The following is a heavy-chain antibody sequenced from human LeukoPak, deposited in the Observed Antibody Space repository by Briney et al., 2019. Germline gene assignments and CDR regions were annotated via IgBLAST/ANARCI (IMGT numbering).Heavy chain of an antibody. V-gene: IGHV1-46*01. D-gene: IGHD6-13*01. CDR3: ARGGSSWSSDAFDI. J-gene: IGHJ3*02. CDR2: ITPSGDST. Sequence: ASVKVSCKASGDTFSSYYMHWVRQAPGQGLEWMGIITPSGDSTNYAQKFQGRVTMTRDTSTSTVYMELSSLRSEDTAVYYCARGGSSWSSDAFDIWGQGTMVTVSS. CDR1: GDTFSSYY.